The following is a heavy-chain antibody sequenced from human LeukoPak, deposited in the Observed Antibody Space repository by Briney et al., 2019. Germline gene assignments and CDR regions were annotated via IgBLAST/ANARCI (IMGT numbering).Heavy chain of an antibody. CDR1: GYTFTSYG. Sequence: ASVKVSCKACGYTFTSYGISWVRQAPGQGLEWMGWISAYNGNTNYAQKLQGRVTMTTDPPTSTAYMELRSLRSDDTAVYYCAREAYYDFWSGYYTQFYYFDYWGQGTLVTVSS. CDR2: ISAYNGNT. D-gene: IGHD3-3*01. V-gene: IGHV1-18*01. CDR3: AREAYYDFWSGYYTQFYYFDY. J-gene: IGHJ4*02.